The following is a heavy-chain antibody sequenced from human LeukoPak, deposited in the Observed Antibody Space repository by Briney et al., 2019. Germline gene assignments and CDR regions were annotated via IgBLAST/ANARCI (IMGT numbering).Heavy chain of an antibody. V-gene: IGHV1-2*02. J-gene: IGHJ6*02. CDR3: ARLYYYDSSGYHGYYYGMDV. CDR1: GYTFTGYY. CDR2: INPNSGGT. Sequence: ASVKVSCKASGYTFTGYYMHWVRQAPGQGLEWMGWINPNSGGTNYAQKFQGRVTMTRDTSISTAYMELSSLRSADTAVYYCARLYYYDSSGYHGYYYGMDVWGQGTTVTVSS. D-gene: IGHD3-22*01.